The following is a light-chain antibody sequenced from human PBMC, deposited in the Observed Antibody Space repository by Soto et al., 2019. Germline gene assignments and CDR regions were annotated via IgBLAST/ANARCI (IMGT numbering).Light chain of an antibody. CDR3: HQYNSYWT. V-gene: IGKV1-5*03. CDR1: QSMSSW. Sequence: DIQMTQSPSTLSASVGDRVTITCRASQSMSSWLAWYQQKPGKAPKLLIYKASSLESGVPSRFSGSGSGTEFTLTISSLQPDDSATYYCHQYNSYWTFGQGTKVEIK. CDR2: KAS. J-gene: IGKJ1*01.